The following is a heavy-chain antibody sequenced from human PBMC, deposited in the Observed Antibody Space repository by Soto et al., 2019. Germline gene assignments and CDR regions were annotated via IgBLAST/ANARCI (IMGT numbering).Heavy chain of an antibody. J-gene: IGHJ3*02. Sequence: QVQLVQSGAEVKKAGASVKVSCKASGYTFTGYHMHWVQQAPGQGLEWMGWVNPNSGATMYAQRFQGRVTMTRDTSISTAYMELSRLRSDDTAMYYCVRDVAPDGDHRFDIWAQGTMVTVSS. CDR3: VRDVAPDGDHRFDI. CDR2: VNPNSGAT. D-gene: IGHD2-21*01. CDR1: GYTFTGYH. V-gene: IGHV1-2*02.